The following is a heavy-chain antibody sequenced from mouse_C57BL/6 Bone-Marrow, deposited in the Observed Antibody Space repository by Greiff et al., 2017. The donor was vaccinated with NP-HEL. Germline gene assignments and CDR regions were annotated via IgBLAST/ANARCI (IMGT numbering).Heavy chain of an antibody. Sequence: VKLVESGAELARPGASVKLSCKASGYTFTSYGISWVKQRTGQGLEWIGEIYPRSGNTYYNEKFKGKATLTADKSSSTAYMELRSLTSEDSAVYFCARSYDWSAMDYWGQGTSVTVSS. CDR3: ARSYDWSAMDY. CDR2: IYPRSGNT. CDR1: GYTFTSYG. D-gene: IGHD2-4*01. J-gene: IGHJ4*01. V-gene: IGHV1-81*01.